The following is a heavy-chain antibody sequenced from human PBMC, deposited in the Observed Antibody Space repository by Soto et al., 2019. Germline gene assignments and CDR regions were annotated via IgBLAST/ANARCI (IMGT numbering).Heavy chain of an antibody. V-gene: IGHV1-2*02. CDR1: GYTFTGYY. Sequence: ASVKVSCKASGYTFTGYYMHWVRQAPGQGLEWMGWVNPNSGGTNYAQKFQGRVTMTRDTSISTAYMELSRLRSDDTAVYYCARGDCSSTSCYLFWGQGTLVTVSS. J-gene: IGHJ4*02. CDR3: ARGDCSSTSCYLF. D-gene: IGHD2-2*01. CDR2: VNPNSGGT.